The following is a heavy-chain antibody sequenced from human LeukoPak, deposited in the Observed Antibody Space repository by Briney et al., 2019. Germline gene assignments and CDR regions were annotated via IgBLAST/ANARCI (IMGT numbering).Heavy chain of an antibody. CDR3: ATSAGDQRAGHYYYMGV. J-gene: IGHJ6*03. Sequence: GASVKVSCKASGYTFTGYYFHWVRQAPGQGLEWMGWINPNTAGTNYAQKFLGGVTLTWDTSISTAYMELNRLTSDDTAVYYCATSAGDQRAGHYYYMGVWGKGTSVTVSS. V-gene: IGHV1-2*02. D-gene: IGHD2-2*01. CDR2: INPNTAGT. CDR1: GYTFTGYY.